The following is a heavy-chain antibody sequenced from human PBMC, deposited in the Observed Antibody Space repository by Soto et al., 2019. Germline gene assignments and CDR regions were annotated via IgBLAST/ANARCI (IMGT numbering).Heavy chain of an antibody. Sequence: EVQLVESGGGLVKPGGSLRLSCAASGFTFSNYSMNWVRQAPGKGLEWVSSISSSSSYIYYADSMKGRFTISRDNAKNSHYLQINSLSAEDAAVYYCGRCLFVEICWGSDYPSFYWFFVPWGRRTLVTVSS. V-gene: IGHV3-21*01. D-gene: IGHD3-10*02. CDR3: GRCLFVEICWGSDYPSFYWFFVP. CDR1: GFTFSNYS. J-gene: IGHJ2*01. CDR2: ISSSSSYI.